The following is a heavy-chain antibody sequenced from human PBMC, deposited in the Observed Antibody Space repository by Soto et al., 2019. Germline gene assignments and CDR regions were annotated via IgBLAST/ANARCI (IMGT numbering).Heavy chain of an antibody. J-gene: IGHJ3*02. Sequence: PSETLSLTCTVSGGSISSSSYYWGWIRQPPGKGLEWIGSIYYSGSTYYNPSLKSRVTISVDTSKNQFSLKLSSVTAADTAVYYCARINGDYDAFDIWGQGTMVTVSS. D-gene: IGHD4-17*01. CDR2: IYYSGST. CDR3: ARINGDYDAFDI. V-gene: IGHV4-39*01. CDR1: GGSISSSSYY.